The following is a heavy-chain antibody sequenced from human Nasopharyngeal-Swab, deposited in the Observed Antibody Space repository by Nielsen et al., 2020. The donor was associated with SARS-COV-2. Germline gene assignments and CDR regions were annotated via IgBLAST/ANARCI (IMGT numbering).Heavy chain of an antibody. D-gene: IGHD3-22*01. Sequence: SETLSLTCTVSGGSISSGGYYWSWIRQHPGKGLEWIGYIYYSGSTNYNPSLKSRVTISVDTSKRQFSLNLTSVTAADTAVYYCARSYYYDSLVGGWGQGTLVTVSS. V-gene: IGHV4-31*03. CDR2: IYYSGST. CDR3: ARSYYYDSLVGG. J-gene: IGHJ4*02. CDR1: GGSISSGGYY.